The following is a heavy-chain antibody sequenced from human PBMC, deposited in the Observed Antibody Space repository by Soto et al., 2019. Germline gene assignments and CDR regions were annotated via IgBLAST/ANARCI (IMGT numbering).Heavy chain of an antibody. D-gene: IGHD3-22*01. CDR3: AKASSYCYDSSGHQDY. CDR1: GFAFSSYA. J-gene: IGHJ4*02. V-gene: IGHV3-23*01. Sequence: PGGSLRLSCAASGFAFSSYAMSWVRQAPGKGLEWVTAISGSGGSPYYADSVTGRFTISRDNSKNTLYLQRNRLRAEDTAVYYCAKASSYCYDSSGHQDYLGQGTLVTVSS. CDR2: ISGSGGSP.